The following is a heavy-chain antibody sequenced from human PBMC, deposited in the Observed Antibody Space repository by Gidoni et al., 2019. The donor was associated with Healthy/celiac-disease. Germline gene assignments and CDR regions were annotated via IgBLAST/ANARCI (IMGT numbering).Heavy chain of an antibody. CDR2: IYYSGIT. Sequence: QVQLQESGAGLVKPSQTLSLTCTVSGGCISSGGYYWSWIRQHPGKGLEWIGYIYYSGITYYNPSLNSRVTISVDTSKNQFSLKLSSVTAADTAVYYCARVEYQLLWGAFDIWGQGTMVTVSS. D-gene: IGHD2-2*01. J-gene: IGHJ3*02. V-gene: IGHV4-31*03. CDR1: GGCISSGGYY. CDR3: ARVEYQLLWGAFDI.